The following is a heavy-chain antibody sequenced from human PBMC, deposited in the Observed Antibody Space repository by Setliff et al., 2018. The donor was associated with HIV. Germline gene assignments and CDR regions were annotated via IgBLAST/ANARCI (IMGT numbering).Heavy chain of an antibody. D-gene: IGHD6-6*01. J-gene: IGHJ4*02. V-gene: IGHV3-30*06. Sequence: LRLSCAASGFTFSSYGMHWVRQAPGKGLGWVAYISYDGSSKYYADSVKGRFTISRDKSKSTLYLQMNSLRVEDTAVYYCARVWAMQQLVPGYWGQGTLVTVSS. CDR2: ISYDGSSK. CDR1: GFTFSSYG. CDR3: ARVWAMQQLVPGY.